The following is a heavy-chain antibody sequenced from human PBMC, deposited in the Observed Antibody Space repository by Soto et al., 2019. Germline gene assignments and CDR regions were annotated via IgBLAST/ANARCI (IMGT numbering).Heavy chain of an antibody. CDR1: GFTFSSYG. Sequence: QVQLVESGGGVVQPGRSLRLSCAASGFTFSSYGMHWVRQAPGKGLEWVAVIWYDGSNKYYADSVKGRFTISRDNSKNTLYLQMNSLRAEDTAVYYCARDPPVGVYYYYGMDVWGQGTTVTVSS. J-gene: IGHJ6*02. CDR2: IWYDGSNK. CDR3: ARDPPVGVYYYYGMDV. D-gene: IGHD2-15*01. V-gene: IGHV3-33*01.